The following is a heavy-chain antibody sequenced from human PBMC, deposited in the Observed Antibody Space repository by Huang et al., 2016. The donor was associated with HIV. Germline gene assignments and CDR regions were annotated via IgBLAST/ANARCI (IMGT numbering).Heavy chain of an antibody. Sequence: QVQLQESGPGLLRPSETLSLTCSVSGGSMSGHYWGWIRQPPGKGLEWIGSIHYIGSTNYNPSFQSRVTISIDPSKKQFSLKLSSVTTADTAVFYCARVTDAFDIWGQGTMVTVSS. V-gene: IGHV4-59*11. CDR2: IHYIGST. J-gene: IGHJ3*02. CDR1: GGSMSGHY. CDR3: ARVTDAFDI.